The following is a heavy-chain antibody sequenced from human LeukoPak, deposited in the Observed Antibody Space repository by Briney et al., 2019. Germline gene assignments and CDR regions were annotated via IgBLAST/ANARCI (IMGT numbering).Heavy chain of an antibody. J-gene: IGHJ4*02. CDR2: ISSSSSYI. V-gene: IGHV3-21*01. CDR1: GFTFSSYS. Sequence: GGSLRLSCAASGFTFSSYSMNWVRQAPGKGLEWVSSISSSSSYIYYADSVKGRFTISRDNAKNSLYLQMNSLRAEDTAVYYCARDRSGMIVVVHFDYWGQGTLVTVSS. D-gene: IGHD3-22*01. CDR3: ARDRSGMIVVVHFDY.